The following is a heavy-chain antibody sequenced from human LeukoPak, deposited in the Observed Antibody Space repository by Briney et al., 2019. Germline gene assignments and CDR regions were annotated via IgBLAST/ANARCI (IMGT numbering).Heavy chain of an antibody. CDR3: TRETSSRYFDF. V-gene: IGHV1-8*01. Sequence: APVKVSCKASGYTLTSYDINWVRQATGQGLEWMGWMNPNSGRTGYAQKFRDRISITRNTSISTAYMELSSLTSEDTGVYYCTRETSSRYFDFWGQGTLVTVSS. J-gene: IGHJ4*02. CDR2: MNPNSGRT. CDR1: GYTLTSYD.